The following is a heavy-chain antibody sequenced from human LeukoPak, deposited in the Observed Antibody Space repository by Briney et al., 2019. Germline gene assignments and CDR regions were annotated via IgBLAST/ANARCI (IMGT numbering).Heavy chain of an antibody. CDR1: GFTFNSFG. J-gene: IGHJ4*02. V-gene: IGHV3-30*03. Sequence: PGGSLRLSCEASGFTFNSFGIHWVRQAPGKGLEWVAVISYDGNNKYYADSVKGRFTVSRDSFKNTLYLQMNSLRAEDTAIYFCARNRGSYSVGEIDYWGQGTLVTVSS. D-gene: IGHD1-26*01. CDR3: ARNRGSYSVGEIDY. CDR2: ISYDGNNK.